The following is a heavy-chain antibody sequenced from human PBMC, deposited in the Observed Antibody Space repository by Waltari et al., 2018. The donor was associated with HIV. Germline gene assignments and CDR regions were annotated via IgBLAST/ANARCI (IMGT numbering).Heavy chain of an antibody. CDR1: GFPFLTYS. CDR3: ATDSSGWYYFDS. V-gene: IGHV3-48*01. CDR2: VSSSSSTI. D-gene: IGHD6-19*01. Sequence: EVQLLESGGGLVQPGGSLRLSCAASGFPFLTYSMHCVRQAPGKGLEWVSYVSSSSSTIYYADSVKGRFTISRDNAKNSLFLQMNSLRAEDTAIYYCATDSSGWYYFDSWGQGTLVTVSS. J-gene: IGHJ4*02.